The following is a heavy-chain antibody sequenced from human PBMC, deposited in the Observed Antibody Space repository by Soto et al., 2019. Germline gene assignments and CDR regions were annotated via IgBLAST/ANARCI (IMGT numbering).Heavy chain of an antibody. CDR3: AKTANGWFSAFDI. J-gene: IGHJ3*02. Sequence: GGSLRLSCAASGFTFSSYNMNWVRQAPGKGLEWVSSISSSSNYIYYADSVKGRFTFSRDNSKNTLYLQMNSLRAEDTAVYYCAKTANGWFSAFDIWGQGTMVTVSS. CDR2: ISSSSNYI. CDR1: GFTFSSYN. D-gene: IGHD6-19*01. V-gene: IGHV3-21*04.